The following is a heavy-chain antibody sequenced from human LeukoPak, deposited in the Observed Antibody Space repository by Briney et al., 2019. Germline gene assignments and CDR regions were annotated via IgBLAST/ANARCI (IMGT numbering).Heavy chain of an antibody. J-gene: IGHJ6*03. Sequence: GRSLRLSCAASGFTFSSYAMHWVRQAPGKGLEWVAVISYDGSNKYYADSVKGRFTISRDDSKNTLYLQMNSLKTEDTAVYYCTGVVIGNYYYYYMDVWGKGTTVTVSS. CDR1: GFTFSSYA. CDR2: ISYDGSNK. V-gene: IGHV3-30*04. D-gene: IGHD3-22*01. CDR3: TGVVIGNYYYYYMDV.